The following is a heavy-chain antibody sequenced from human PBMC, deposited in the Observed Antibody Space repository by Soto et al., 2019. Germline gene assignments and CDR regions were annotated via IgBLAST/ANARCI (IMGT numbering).Heavy chain of an antibody. CDR3: ARDVGYNWNLIDY. V-gene: IGHV1-3*01. D-gene: IGHD1-20*01. Sequence: QVQLVQSGAEVKKPGASVKVSCTASGYTFTSYAIHWVRQAPGQRLEWMGWVNAGNGNTKYSQKLQGRVTITRDTSASTAYMELSSLRCEDTAVYYCARDVGYNWNLIDYWGQGTLVTVSS. J-gene: IGHJ4*02. CDR2: VNAGNGNT. CDR1: GYTFTSYA.